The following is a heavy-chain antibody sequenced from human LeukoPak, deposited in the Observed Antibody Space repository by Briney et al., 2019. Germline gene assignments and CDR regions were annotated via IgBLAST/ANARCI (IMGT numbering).Heavy chain of an antibody. J-gene: IGHJ4*02. CDR2: IWYDGSNK. CDR3: ARDQDGTGTTDFDY. Sequence: GGSLRLPCAASGFTFSSYAMSWVRQAPGKGLEWVAVIWYDGSNKYYADSVKGRFTISRDNSKNTLYLQMNSLRAEDTAVYYCARDQDGTGTTDFDYWGQGTLVTVSS. D-gene: IGHD1-7*01. CDR1: GFTFSSYA. V-gene: IGHV3-33*08.